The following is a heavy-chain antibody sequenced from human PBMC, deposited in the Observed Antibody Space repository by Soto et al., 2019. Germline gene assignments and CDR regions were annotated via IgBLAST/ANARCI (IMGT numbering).Heavy chain of an antibody. CDR3: ARDRRYDFWSGYPEYYMDV. CDR1: GYTFTSYA. J-gene: IGHJ6*03. D-gene: IGHD3-3*01. Sequence: ASVKVSCKASGYTFTSYAMHWVRQAPGQRLEWMGWINAGNGNTKYSQKFQGRVTITRDTSASTAYMELSSLRSEDTAVYYCARDRRYDFWSGYPEYYMDVWGKGTTVTVSS. CDR2: INAGNGNT. V-gene: IGHV1-3*01.